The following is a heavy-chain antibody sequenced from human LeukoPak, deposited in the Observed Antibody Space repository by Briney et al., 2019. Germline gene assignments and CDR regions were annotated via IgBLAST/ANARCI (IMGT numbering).Heavy chain of an antibody. CDR1: GFTFSSYG. Sequence: GGSLRLSCAASGFTFSSYGMDWVRQAPGKGLEWVAVIWYDGSNKYYADSVKGRFTSSRDNSKNTLYLQMNSLRAEDTAVYYCAKLGGSDCDYWGQGTLVTVSS. J-gene: IGHJ4*02. CDR2: IWYDGSNK. CDR3: AKLGGSDCDY. D-gene: IGHD5-12*01. V-gene: IGHV3-33*06.